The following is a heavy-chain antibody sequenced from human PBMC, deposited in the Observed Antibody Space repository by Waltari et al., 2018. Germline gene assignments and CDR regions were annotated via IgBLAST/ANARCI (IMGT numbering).Heavy chain of an antibody. CDR2: IKSKTDGGTT. D-gene: IGHD2-2*03. V-gene: IGHV3-15*07. Sequence: SNAWMNWVRQAPGKGLEWVGRIKSKTDGGTTDYAATGKGRFTISRDDSKNTLYLQMNSLKTEDTAVYYCTTKVDIVVVPAAYDAFDIWGQGKMVTVSS. CDR1: SNAW. J-gene: IGHJ3*02. CDR3: TTKVDIVVVPAAYDAFDI.